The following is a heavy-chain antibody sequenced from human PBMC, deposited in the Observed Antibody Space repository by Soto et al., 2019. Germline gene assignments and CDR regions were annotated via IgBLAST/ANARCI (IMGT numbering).Heavy chain of an antibody. CDR2: IYDSGST. D-gene: IGHD2-15*01. V-gene: IGHV4-4*02. J-gene: IGHJ3*02. CDR3: ARKGGLVAAIAGAFDI. Sequence: QVQLQESGPGLVKPSGTLSLTCAVSSGSISSSNWWSWVRQPPVKGLEWIGEIYDSGSTNYNPALKSRVTISLDKSKNHFSLRLSSVTAADTAVYYCARKGGLVAAIAGAFDIWGQGTMVTVSS. CDR1: SGSISSSNW.